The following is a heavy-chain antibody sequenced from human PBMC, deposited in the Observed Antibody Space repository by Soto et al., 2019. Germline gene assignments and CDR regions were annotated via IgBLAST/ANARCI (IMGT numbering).Heavy chain of an antibody. CDR3: ATYYYGSGSYFGY. J-gene: IGHJ4*02. CDR1: GGTFSSYA. V-gene: IGHV1-69*13. Sequence: EASVKVCWKASGGTFSSYAISWVRQAPGQGLEWMGGIIPIFGTANYAQKFQGRVTITAAESTSTAYMELSSLRSEDTAVYYCATYYYGSGSYFGYWGQGTLVTVSS. D-gene: IGHD3-10*01. CDR2: IIPIFGTA.